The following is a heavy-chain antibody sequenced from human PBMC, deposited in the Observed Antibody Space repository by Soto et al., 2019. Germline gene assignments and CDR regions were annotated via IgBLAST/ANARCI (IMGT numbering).Heavy chain of an antibody. J-gene: IGHJ4*02. CDR2: IKQDGSEK. CDR1: GSTSSSYW. CDR3: ARDSAVAGNDY. Sequence: SLRLSCAASGSTSSSYWMSWVRQAPGKGLEWVANIKQDGSEKYYVDSVKGRFTISRDNAKNSLYLQMNSLRAEDTAVYYCARDSAVAGNDYWGQGTLVTVS. V-gene: IGHV3-7*01. D-gene: IGHD6-19*01.